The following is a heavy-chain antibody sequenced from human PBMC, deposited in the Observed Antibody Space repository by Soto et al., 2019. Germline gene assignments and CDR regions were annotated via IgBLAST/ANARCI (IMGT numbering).Heavy chain of an antibody. J-gene: IGHJ5*02. CDR3: ERAAYSSNWNWFDP. CDR2: ISYDGSLE. Sequence: QVQLVESGGGVVQAGRSLRLSCAVSGFNFKTYAIHWVRQAPGKGLEWVAVISYDGSLEYYADSVKGRFTISRDNSKNTLYLQRNSLGGEDTAGYYCERAAYSSNWNWFDPWGQGTLVTVSS. V-gene: IGHV3-30*04. D-gene: IGHD6-13*01. CDR1: GFNFKTYA.